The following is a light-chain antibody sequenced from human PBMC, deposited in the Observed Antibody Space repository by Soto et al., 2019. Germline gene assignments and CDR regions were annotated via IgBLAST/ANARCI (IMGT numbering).Light chain of an antibody. CDR3: QQFNKWPRT. CDR2: GAY. V-gene: IGKV3-15*01. J-gene: IGKJ1*01. Sequence: EVVMTQSPATLSVSPGERATLSCRASQSVSSSYLTWYQQKPGQAPRLLIYGAYTRATGIPARFSGSGSGTEFTLTISSLQSEDFAIYYCQQFNKWPRTFGQGTKVDI. CDR1: QSVSSSY.